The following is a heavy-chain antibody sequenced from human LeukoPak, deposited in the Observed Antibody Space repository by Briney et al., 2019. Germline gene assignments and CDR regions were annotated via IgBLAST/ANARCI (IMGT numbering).Heavy chain of an antibody. J-gene: IGHJ4*02. V-gene: IGHV4-39*07. CDR2: MYYSGST. CDR3: ARAMRSTPGGFDY. Sequence: SETLSLTCTVSSGSISSSSYYWGWIRQPPGMGLEWIGSMYYSGSTYYNPYLKSRVTISVATSKSQFSLTLSSVTAADTAVYYCARAMRSTPGGFDYWDQGTLVTVSS. D-gene: IGHD5/OR15-5a*01. CDR1: SGSISSSSYY.